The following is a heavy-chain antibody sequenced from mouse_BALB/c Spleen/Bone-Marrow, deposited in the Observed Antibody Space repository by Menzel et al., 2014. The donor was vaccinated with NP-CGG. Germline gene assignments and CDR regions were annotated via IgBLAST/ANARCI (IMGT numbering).Heavy chain of an antibody. D-gene: IGHD5-5*01. CDR1: GFTFSSYG. Sequence: EVNLVESGGGIVQPGGSLKLSCAASGFTFSSYGMSWVRQTPDKGLELVASINSNGGSTYYPDSGKGRFTISRDNAKNTLSLQMSSLKSEYTATSSSARGNYAIHVDYPDYWGQGAA. CDR3: ARGNYAIHVDYPDY. V-gene: IGHV5-6-3*01. J-gene: IGHJ2*01. CDR2: INSNGGST.